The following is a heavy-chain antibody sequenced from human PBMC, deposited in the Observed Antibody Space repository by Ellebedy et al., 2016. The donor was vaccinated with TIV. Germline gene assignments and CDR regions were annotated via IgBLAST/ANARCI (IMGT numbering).Heavy chain of an antibody. D-gene: IGHD6-19*01. J-gene: IGHJ4*02. CDR3: VTHPLSQWLRFFES. V-gene: IGHV3-11*03. CDR2: ISSTSYYT. CDR1: GLTFSDYY. Sequence: GESLKISCAASGLTFSDYYMSWVRQAPGKGLEWVSSISSTSYYTSSADSMEGRFTISRDNADNSMFLQMNSRRAEDTAVYYCVTHPLSQWLRFFESWGRGTLVTVSS.